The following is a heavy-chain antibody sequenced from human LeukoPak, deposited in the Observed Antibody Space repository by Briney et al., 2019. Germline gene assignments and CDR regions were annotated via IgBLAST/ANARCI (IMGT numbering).Heavy chain of an antibody. CDR2: ISYDGSNK. D-gene: IGHD5-18*01. CDR3: AREDTAMAFDY. J-gene: IGHJ4*02. V-gene: IGHV3-30-3*01. Sequence: GGSLRLSCAASGFTVSSNYMNWVRQAPGKGLEWVAVISYDGSNKYYADSVKGRFTISRDNSKNMLYLQMNSLRAEDTAVYYCAREDTAMAFDYWGQGTLVTVSS. CDR1: GFTVSSNY.